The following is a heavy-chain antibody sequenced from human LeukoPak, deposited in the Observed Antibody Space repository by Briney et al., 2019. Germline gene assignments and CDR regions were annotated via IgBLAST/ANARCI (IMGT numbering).Heavy chain of an antibody. CDR2: ISSSSSTI. V-gene: IGHV3-48*02. CDR1: GFTFSSHS. CDR3: GRYYCSSTSCYAPSGY. Sequence: GGSLRLSCAASGFTFSSHSMNWVRQAPGKGLEWVSYISSSSSTIYYADSVKGRFTISRDNAKNSLYLQMNSLRDEDTAVYYCGRYYCSSTSCYAPSGYWGQGTLVTVSS. J-gene: IGHJ4*02. D-gene: IGHD2-2*01.